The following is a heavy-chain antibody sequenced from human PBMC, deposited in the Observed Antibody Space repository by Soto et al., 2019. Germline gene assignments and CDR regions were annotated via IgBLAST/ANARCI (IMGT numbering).Heavy chain of an antibody. J-gene: IGHJ4*02. CDR3: ARYSSSWREHYFDY. V-gene: IGHV4-59*01. D-gene: IGHD6-13*01. Sequence: SETLSLTCTVSGGSISSYYWSWIRQPPGKGLEWIGYIYYSGSTNYNPSLKSRVTISVDTAKNQFSLKLSSVTAADTAVYYCARYSSSWREHYFDYWGQGTLVTVSS. CDR1: GGSISSYY. CDR2: IYYSGST.